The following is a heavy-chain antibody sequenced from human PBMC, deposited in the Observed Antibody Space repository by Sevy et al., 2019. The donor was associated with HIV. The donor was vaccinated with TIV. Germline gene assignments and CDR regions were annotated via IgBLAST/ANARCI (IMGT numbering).Heavy chain of an antibody. CDR1: GYTFTSYG. V-gene: IGHV1-18*01. CDR3: ARDRAGTVTTRPYYYYGMDV. CDR2: ISAYNGNT. Sequence: ASVKVSCKASGYTFTSYGISWVRQAPGQGLEWMGWISAYNGNTNYAQKLQGRVTMTTDTSTSTAYMELRSLRSDDTAGYYCARDRAGTVTTRPYYYYGMDVWGQGTTVTVSS. J-gene: IGHJ6*02. D-gene: IGHD4-4*01.